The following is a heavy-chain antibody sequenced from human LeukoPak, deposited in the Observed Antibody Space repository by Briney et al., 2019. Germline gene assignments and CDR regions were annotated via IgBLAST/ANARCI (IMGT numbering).Heavy chain of an antibody. Sequence: SETLSLTCAVYGGSFSGYYWRWIRHPPGKGLEGIGDINHSGSTNYNPSLKSRVTITVDASKEQGSLKLSSVNAADTAVYYWARGAPGLRHIAAAGKPLRIGFDPWGQGTLVTVSS. CDR3: ARGAPGLRHIAAAGKPLRIGFDP. D-gene: IGHD6-13*01. V-gene: IGHV4-34*01. CDR1: GGSFSGYY. J-gene: IGHJ5*02. CDR2: INHSGST.